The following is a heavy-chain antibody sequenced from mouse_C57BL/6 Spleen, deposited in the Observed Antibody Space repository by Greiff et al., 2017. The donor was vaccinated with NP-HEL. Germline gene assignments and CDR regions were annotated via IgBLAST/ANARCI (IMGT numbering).Heavy chain of an antibody. CDR3: ARRRTAQEAMDY. D-gene: IGHD3-2*02. V-gene: IGHV1-7*01. CDR1: GYTFTSYW. J-gene: IGHJ4*01. CDR2: INPSSGYT. Sequence: VQLQQSGAELAKPGASVKLSCKASGYTFTSYWMHWVKQRPGQGLEWIGYINPSSGYTKYNQKFKDKATLTADKSSSTAYMQRSSLTYEDSADYYCARRRTAQEAMDYWGQGTSVTVSS.